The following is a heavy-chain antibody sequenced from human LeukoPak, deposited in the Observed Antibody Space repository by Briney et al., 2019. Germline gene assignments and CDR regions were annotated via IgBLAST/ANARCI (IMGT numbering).Heavy chain of an antibody. D-gene: IGHD3-10*01. V-gene: IGHV3-20*04. J-gene: IGHJ4*02. CDR1: GFTFDDYG. CDR2: INWNGGST. CDR3: ARDLILRGYYGSGSYLDY. Sequence: PGGSLRLSCAASGFTFDDYGMSWVRQAPGKGLEWVSGINWNGGSTGYADSVKGRFTISRDNAKNSLYLQMNSLRAEDTALYYCARDLILRGYYGSGSYLDYWGQGTLVTVSS.